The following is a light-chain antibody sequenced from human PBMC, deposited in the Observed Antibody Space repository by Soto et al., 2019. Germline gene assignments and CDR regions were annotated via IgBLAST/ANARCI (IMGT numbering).Light chain of an antibody. CDR1: SGHSSYV. CDR2: LNSDGSH. J-gene: IGLJ2*01. Sequence: QSVLTQSPSASASLGASVKLTCTLSSGHSSYVIAWHQQQPEKGPRYLMKLNSDGSHNKGDGIPDRFSGSSSGAERYLTISSLQSEDEADYYCQTWGTGSVVFGGGTKLTVL. V-gene: IGLV4-69*01. CDR3: QTWGTGSVV.